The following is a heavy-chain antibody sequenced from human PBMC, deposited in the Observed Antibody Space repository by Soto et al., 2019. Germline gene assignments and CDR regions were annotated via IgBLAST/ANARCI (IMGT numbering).Heavy chain of an antibody. J-gene: IGHJ5*02. Sequence: QVQLVQSGAEVKKPGASVMVSCKASGYTFTSYGIRWVRQAPGQGLELMGWISAYNGNTNYAQKLQGRVTMTTDTSTSTAYMELRSLRSDDTAVYYCARDRGYNWNYGWFDPWGQGTLVTVSS. CDR3: ARDRGYNWNYGWFDP. D-gene: IGHD1-7*01. CDR2: ISAYNGNT. CDR1: GYTFTSYG. V-gene: IGHV1-18*01.